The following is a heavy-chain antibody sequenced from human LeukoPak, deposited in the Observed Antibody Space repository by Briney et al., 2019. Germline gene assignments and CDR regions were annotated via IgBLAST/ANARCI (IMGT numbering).Heavy chain of an antibody. Sequence: SETLSLTCTVSGGSISSCGYYWSWIRQHPGKGLEGIGYIYYSGSTYYNPSLKSLLTISVDTSKNQFSLKLSSVTAADTAVYYCAREVRTTVSPHGMDVWGQGTTVTVSS. CDR3: AREVRTTVSPHGMDV. CDR1: GGSISSCGYY. D-gene: IGHD4-17*01. CDR2: IYYSGST. J-gene: IGHJ6*02. V-gene: IGHV4-31*01.